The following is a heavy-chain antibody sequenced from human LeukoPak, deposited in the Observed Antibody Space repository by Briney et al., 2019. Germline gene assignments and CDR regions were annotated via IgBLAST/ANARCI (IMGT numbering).Heavy chain of an antibody. D-gene: IGHD6-19*01. CDR3: TRDKGLAGTRWFDP. J-gene: IGHJ5*02. Sequence: ASVKVSCKASGYTFTSYYMHWVRQAPGQGLEWMGIINPSGGSTSYEQKFQGRVTMTRDTAINTGYMELSRLTVDDTALYYCTRDKGLAGTRWFDPWGQGTLVTVSS. CDR1: GYTFTSYY. CDR2: INPSGGST. V-gene: IGHV1-46*01.